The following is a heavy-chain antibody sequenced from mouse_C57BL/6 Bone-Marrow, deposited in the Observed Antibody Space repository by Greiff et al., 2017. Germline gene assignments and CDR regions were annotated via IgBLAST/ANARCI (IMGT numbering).Heavy chain of an antibody. CDR2: IDPENGDT. V-gene: IGHV14-4*01. J-gene: IGHJ2*01. CDR1: GFNIKDDY. Sequence: VQLQQSGAELVRPGASVKLSCTASGFNIKDDYMHWVKQRPEQGLEWIGWIDPENGDTEYASKFQGKATITADTSSNTAYLQLSSLTSEDTAVYYCTSYYYGSSPYYFDYWCQGTTLTVSS. CDR3: TSYYYGSSPYYFDY. D-gene: IGHD1-1*01.